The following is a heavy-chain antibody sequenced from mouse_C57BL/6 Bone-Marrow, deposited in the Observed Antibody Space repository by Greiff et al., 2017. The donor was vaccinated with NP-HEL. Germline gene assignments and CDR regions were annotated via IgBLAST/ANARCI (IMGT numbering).Heavy chain of an antibody. CDR2: IDPEDGET. V-gene: IGHV14-2*01. J-gene: IGHJ2*01. D-gene: IGHD1-1*01. CDR1: GFNIKDYY. CDR3: ARSITTVPIDY. Sequence: VQLQQSGAELVKPGASVKLSCTASGFNIKDYYMHWVKQRTEQGLEWIGRIDPEDGETKYAPKFRGKATITADTSSNTAYLQLSSLTSEDTAVYYCARSITTVPIDYWGQGTTLTVSS.